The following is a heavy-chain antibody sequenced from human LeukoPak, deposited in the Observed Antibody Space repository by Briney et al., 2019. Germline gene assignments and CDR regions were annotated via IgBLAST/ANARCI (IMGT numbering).Heavy chain of an antibody. D-gene: IGHD5-18*01. CDR1: GFSFSSYW. J-gene: IGHJ3*02. CDR2: IRTDGGTK. CDR3: AKDPKRLWGAFDI. Sequence: PGGSLRLSCEGSGFSFSSYWMHWVRQAPGKGLAWVSRIRTDGGTKYYADSVKGRFTVSRDNARNTLYLQMNSLRAEDTAVYYCAKDPKRLWGAFDIWGQGTMVTVSS. V-gene: IGHV3-74*01.